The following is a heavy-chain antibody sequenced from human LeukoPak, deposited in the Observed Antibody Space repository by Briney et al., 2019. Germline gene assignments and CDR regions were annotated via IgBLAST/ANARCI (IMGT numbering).Heavy chain of an antibody. D-gene: IGHD6-13*01. CDR1: GYTFTGYY. J-gene: IGHJ4*02. CDR3: ARDRGRQQLVSSY. CDR2: ISAYNGNT. V-gene: IGHV1-18*04. Sequence: ASVKVSCKASGYTFTGYYMHWVRQAPGQGLEWMGWISAYNGNTNYAQKLQGRVTMTTDTSTSTAYMELRSLRSDDTAVYYCARDRGRQQLVSSYWGQGTLVTVSS.